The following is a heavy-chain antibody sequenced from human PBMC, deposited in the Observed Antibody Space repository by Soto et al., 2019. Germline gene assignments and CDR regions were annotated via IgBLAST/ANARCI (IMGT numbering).Heavy chain of an antibody. D-gene: IGHD2-8*01. Sequence: QVQLVQSGAEVKKPGASVKVSCKASGYTFTSYGISWVRQAPGQGLEWMGWISAYNGNTNYAQKFQGRVTMTTDTSXXTXYXXLRSLRSDDTAVYYCARDPILTNSPASPVNWYFDFWGRGTLVAVSS. CDR1: GYTFTSYG. V-gene: IGHV1-18*01. J-gene: IGHJ2*01. CDR2: ISAYNGNT. CDR3: ARDPILTNSPASPVNWYFDF.